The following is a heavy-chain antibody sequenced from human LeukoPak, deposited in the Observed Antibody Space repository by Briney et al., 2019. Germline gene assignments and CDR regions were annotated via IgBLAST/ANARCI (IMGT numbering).Heavy chain of an antibody. D-gene: IGHD1-1*01. CDR3: ARGIGTVARYYFDY. J-gene: IGHJ4*02. CDR1: GFTFSSFE. CDR2: ISSIGSTI. Sequence: GGSLRLSCAASGFTFSSFEMNWVRQAPGKGLEWVSYISSIGSTIYYADSVKGRFTISRDNSKSTLYLQMNSLRADDTAVYYCARGIGTVARYYFDYWGQGILVTVSS. V-gene: IGHV3-48*03.